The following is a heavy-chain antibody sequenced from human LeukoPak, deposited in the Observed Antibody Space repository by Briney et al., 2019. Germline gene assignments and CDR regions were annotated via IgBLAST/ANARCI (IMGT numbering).Heavy chain of an antibody. CDR2: IKSETDGGTT. V-gene: IGHV3-15*01. D-gene: IGHD6-19*01. CDR3: TSSSSD. CDR1: GFIFTNAW. Sequence: GGSLRLSCAASGFIFTNAWMNWVRQAPGKGLEWVGRIKSETDGGTTDYTAPVKGRFTVSRDDSKKMLYLQMNSLKTEDTGVYYCTSSSSDWGQGTLVTVSS. J-gene: IGHJ4*02.